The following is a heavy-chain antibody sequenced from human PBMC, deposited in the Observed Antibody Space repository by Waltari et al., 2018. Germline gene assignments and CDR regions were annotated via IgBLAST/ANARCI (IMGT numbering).Heavy chain of an antibody. D-gene: IGHD6-19*01. V-gene: IGHV3-23*01. Sequence: EVQLLESGGGLVQPGGSLRLSCAASGFTFSSHAMSWVRQAPGKGLEWVSAISGSGGSTYYADSVKGRFTISRDNSKNTLYLQMNSLRAEDTAVYYCAKDLALTSSGCNWFDPWGQGTLVTVSS. CDR1: GFTFSSHA. CDR2: ISGSGGST. CDR3: AKDLALTSSGCNWFDP. J-gene: IGHJ5*02.